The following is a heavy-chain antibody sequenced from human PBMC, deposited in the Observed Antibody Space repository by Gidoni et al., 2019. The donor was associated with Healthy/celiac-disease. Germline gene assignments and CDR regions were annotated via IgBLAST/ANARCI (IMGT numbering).Heavy chain of an antibody. J-gene: IGHJ4*02. Sequence: QAQLVESGGGLVKPGGSLRLSCAASGFTFRDYYMSWIRQAPGKGLEWVSYISSSGSTIYYADSVKGRFTISRDNAKNSLYLQMNSLRAEDTAVYYCAINYYDSSGYYPPYIDYWGQGTLVTVSS. CDR3: AINYYDSSGYYPPYIDY. CDR2: ISSSGSTI. D-gene: IGHD3-22*01. V-gene: IGHV3-11*01. CDR1: GFTFRDYY.